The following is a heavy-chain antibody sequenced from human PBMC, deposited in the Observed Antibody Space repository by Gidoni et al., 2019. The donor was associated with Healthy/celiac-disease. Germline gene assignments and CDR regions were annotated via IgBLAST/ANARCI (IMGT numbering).Heavy chain of an antibody. CDR2: INPSGGSR. Sequence: QVQLVQSGAEVKKPGASVKVSCKASGYTFTSYYMHWVRQAPGQGLEWKGIINPSGGSRGYGENYHDRVTLNREPYTSTVYLELSGLRVEGRAVYSCARWGGGYGYWGQGTLVTVSP. V-gene: IGHV1-46*01. CDR1: GYTFTSYY. CDR3: ARWGGGYGY. D-gene: IGHD5-12*01. J-gene: IGHJ4*02.